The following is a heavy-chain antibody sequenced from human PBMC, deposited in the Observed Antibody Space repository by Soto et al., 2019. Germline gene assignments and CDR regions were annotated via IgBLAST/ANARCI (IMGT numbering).Heavy chain of an antibody. CDR3: AREGDGYTSFGY. J-gene: IGHJ4*02. Sequence: SETLSLTCTVSGGSISSGGYYWSWIRQHPGKGLEWIGYIYYSGSTYYNPSLKSQVTISVDTSKNQFSLKLSSVTAADTAVYYCAREGDGYTSFGYWGQGTLVTVSS. CDR2: IYYSGST. V-gene: IGHV4-31*01. D-gene: IGHD5-12*01. CDR1: GGSISSGGYY.